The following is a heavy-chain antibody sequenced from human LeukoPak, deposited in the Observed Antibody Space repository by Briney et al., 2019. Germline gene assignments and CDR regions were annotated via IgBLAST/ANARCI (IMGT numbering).Heavy chain of an antibody. CDR1: GYTFTSYG. J-gene: IGHJ6*02. CDR3: ARDDCSSTSCYFLLDYYYYGMDV. CDR2: ISAYNGNT. Sequence: GASVKVSCKASGYTFTSYGISWVRQAPGQGLEWMGWISAYNGNTNYAQKLQGRVTMTTDTSTSTAYMELRSLRSDDTAVYYCARDDCSSTSCYFLLDYYYYGMDVWGQGTTVTVSS. V-gene: IGHV1-18*01. D-gene: IGHD2-2*01.